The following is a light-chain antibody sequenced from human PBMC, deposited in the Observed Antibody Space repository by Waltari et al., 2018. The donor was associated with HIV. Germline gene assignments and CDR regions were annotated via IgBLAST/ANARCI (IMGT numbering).Light chain of an antibody. J-gene: IGLJ3*02. CDR1: TADVGGYNH. CDR2: EVN. Sequence: SALTQPPSASGSPGQSVTISCTGTTADVGGYNHVSWYQQHPGKAPKFLIFEVNQRPPGVPNGFSGSKSGNTASLTVSGLQAEDEAHYYCVSYAGVNDRWAFGGGTKLTV. CDR3: VSYAGVNDRWA. V-gene: IGLV2-8*01.